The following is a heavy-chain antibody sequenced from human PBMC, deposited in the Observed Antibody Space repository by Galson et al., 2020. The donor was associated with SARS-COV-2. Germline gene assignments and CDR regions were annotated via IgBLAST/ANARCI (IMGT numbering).Heavy chain of an antibody. D-gene: IGHD3-10*01. J-gene: IGHJ3*02. CDR2: IYPGDSDT. CDR1: GYNFNTYW. Sequence: HGESLKISCRGSGYNFNTYWIGWVRQMPGKGLEWLGIIYPGDSDTKYSPSLQGQVTISADKSISTAYLQWRSLRASDTAIYYCARASMVRGVIPDVFDIWGQGTMVNVSS. V-gene: IGHV5-51*01. CDR3: ARASMVRGVIPDVFDI.